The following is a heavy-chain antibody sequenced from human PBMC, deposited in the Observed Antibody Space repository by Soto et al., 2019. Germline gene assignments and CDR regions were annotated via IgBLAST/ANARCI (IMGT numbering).Heavy chain of an antibody. CDR1: GFTFSSYE. V-gene: IGHV3-48*03. CDR2: ISSSGSTI. Sequence: GGSLRLSCAASGFTFSSYEMNWVRQAPGKGLEWVSYISSSGSTIYYADSVKGRFTISRDNAKNSLYLQMNSLRAEDTAVYYCASGFGYYYDSSGSPHHDAFDIWGQGTMVTVSS. J-gene: IGHJ3*02. CDR3: ASGFGYYYDSSGSPHHDAFDI. D-gene: IGHD3-22*01.